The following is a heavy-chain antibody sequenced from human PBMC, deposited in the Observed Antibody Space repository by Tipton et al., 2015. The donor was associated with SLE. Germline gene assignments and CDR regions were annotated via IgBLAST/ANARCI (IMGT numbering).Heavy chain of an antibody. D-gene: IGHD6-19*01. Sequence: RSLRLSCAASGFTFDDYAMHWVRQAPGKGLEWVSGISWNSGSIGYADSVKGRFTISRDNAKNSPYLQMNSLRAEDTALYYCAKDIRAVAAHGMDVWGQGTTVTVSS. V-gene: IGHV3-9*01. J-gene: IGHJ6*02. CDR1: GFTFDDYA. CDR3: AKDIRAVAAHGMDV. CDR2: ISWNSGSI.